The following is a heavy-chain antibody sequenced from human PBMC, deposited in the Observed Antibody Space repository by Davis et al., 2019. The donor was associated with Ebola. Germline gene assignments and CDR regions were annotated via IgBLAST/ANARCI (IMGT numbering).Heavy chain of an antibody. CDR1: GFTFSNYW. J-gene: IGHJ6*02. Sequence: HTGGSLRLSCAASGFTFSNYWMHWVRQAPGKGLVWVSLINSDGSYTNYADSVKGRFTISRDTAKNTLYLQMHSLRAEDTAVYYCAREGDIALVTTMPGVTDVWGQGTTVIVSS. D-gene: IGHD2-21*02. CDR3: AREGDIALVTTMPGVTDV. V-gene: IGHV3-74*01. CDR2: INSDGSYT.